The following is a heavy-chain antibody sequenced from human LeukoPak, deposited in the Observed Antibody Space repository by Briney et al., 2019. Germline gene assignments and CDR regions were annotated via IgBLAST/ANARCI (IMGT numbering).Heavy chain of an antibody. CDR1: GFTLSDYY. D-gene: IGHD3-10*01. V-gene: IGHV3-11*05. CDR3: AKDYVAMVRGVDDAFDI. Sequence: PGGSLRLSCVASGFTLSDYYMSWIRQAPGKGPERIAFITPRANFAEDADSVEGRFTISRDNSKNTLYLQMNSLRAEDTAVYYCAKDYVAMVRGVDDAFDIWGQGTMVTVSS. CDR2: ITPRANFA. J-gene: IGHJ3*02.